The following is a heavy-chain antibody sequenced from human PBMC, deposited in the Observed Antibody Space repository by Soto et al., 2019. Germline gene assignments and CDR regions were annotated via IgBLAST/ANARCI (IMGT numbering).Heavy chain of an antibody. D-gene: IGHD3-16*01. CDR2: INAGNGNT. CDR3: ARAVGGPTSNLDY. CDR1: GYTFTSYT. Sequence: QVQLVQSGAEEKKPGASVKVSCKASGYTFTSYTMHWVRQAPGQRLEWMGWINAGNGNTKYSQKFQGRVTITRDTSASTAYMELSSLRSEDTAVYYCARAVGGPTSNLDYWGQGTLVTVSS. J-gene: IGHJ4*02. V-gene: IGHV1-3*05.